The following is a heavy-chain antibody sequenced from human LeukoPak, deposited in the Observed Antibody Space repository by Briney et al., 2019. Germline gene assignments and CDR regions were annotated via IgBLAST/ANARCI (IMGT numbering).Heavy chain of an antibody. Sequence: SDTLSLTCAVSGYSISSGYYWSWIRQPPRKGLEWIGSIYHSGSTYYNPSLKSRVTISVDTSKNQFSLKLSSVTAADTAVYYCARAMVEQWLIYDYWGQGTLVTVSS. CDR2: IYHSGST. CDR1: GYSISSGYY. D-gene: IGHD6-19*01. V-gene: IGHV4-38-2*01. J-gene: IGHJ4*02. CDR3: ARAMVEQWLIYDY.